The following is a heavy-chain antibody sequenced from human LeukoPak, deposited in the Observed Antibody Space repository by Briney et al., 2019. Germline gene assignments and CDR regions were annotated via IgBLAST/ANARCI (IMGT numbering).Heavy chain of an antibody. V-gene: IGHV1-8*02. J-gene: IGHJ4*02. CDR3: ARSGVSARLRLFGY. Sequence: ASVKVSCKASGYTSTSYGISWVRQATGQGLEWMGWMNPNSGNTGYAQKFQGRVTMTRNTSISTAYMELSSLRSEDTAVYYCARSGVSARLRLFGYWGQGTLVTVSS. CDR1: GYTSTSYG. CDR2: MNPNSGNT. D-gene: IGHD5-12*01.